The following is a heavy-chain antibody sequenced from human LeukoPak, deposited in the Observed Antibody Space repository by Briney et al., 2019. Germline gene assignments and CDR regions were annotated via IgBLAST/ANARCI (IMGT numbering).Heavy chain of an antibody. J-gene: IGHJ4*02. Sequence: QPGGSLRLSCAASGFTFSSYAMNWVRQAPGKGLEWLANIKEDGSEKYYVDSAKGRFTISRDNAKNSLYLQMNSLRAEDTAVYYCARVLSGRNYGDCFDYWGQGTLVTVSS. CDR2: IKEDGSEK. V-gene: IGHV3-7*01. CDR3: ARVLSGRNYGDCFDY. D-gene: IGHD4-17*01. CDR1: GFTFSSYA.